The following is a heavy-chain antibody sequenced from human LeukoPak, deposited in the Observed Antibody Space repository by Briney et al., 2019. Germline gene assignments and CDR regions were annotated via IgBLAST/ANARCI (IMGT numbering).Heavy chain of an antibody. CDR3: TRDQFFDYDNDDAFDV. CDR1: GFTFDDYA. J-gene: IGHJ3*01. Sequence: GRSLRLSCAASGFTFDDYAMHWVRQAPGKGLEWVSGISWNSGSIGYADSVKGRFTISRDDANNLVFLQMHSLRAEDTAIYYCTRDQFFDYDNDDAFDVWGQGTKVIVSS. V-gene: IGHV3-9*01. D-gene: IGHD3-22*01. CDR2: ISWNSGSI.